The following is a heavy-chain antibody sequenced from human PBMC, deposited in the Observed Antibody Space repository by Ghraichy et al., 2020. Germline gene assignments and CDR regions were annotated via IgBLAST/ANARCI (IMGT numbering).Heavy chain of an antibody. CDR1: GFTFSSYS. CDR2: ISNGVSYM. D-gene: IGHD2/OR15-2a*01. J-gene: IGHJ4*02. CDR3: AREASTQGFDY. Sequence: GGSLRLSCAASGFTFSSYSMNWVRQAPGKGLEWVSSISNGVSYMYYADSVKGRFTISRDNAKNSLYLQMNSLRAEDTAVYYCAREASTQGFDYWGQGTLVTVSP. V-gene: IGHV3-21*06.